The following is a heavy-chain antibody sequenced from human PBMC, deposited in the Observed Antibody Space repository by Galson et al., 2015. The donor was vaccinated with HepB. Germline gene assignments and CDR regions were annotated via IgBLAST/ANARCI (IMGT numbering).Heavy chain of an antibody. CDR1: GFTFSDHY. V-gene: IGHV3-72*01. CDR2: TRSKANSYTT. CDR3: ARGGLIVGTTLYYFDY. J-gene: IGHJ4*02. Sequence: SLRLSCAASGFTFSDHYVDWVRQAPGKGLEWVGRTRSKANSYTTEYAASVKGRFTISRDDSKNSLYLQMNSLKTEDTAVYYCARGGLIVGTTLYYFDYWGQGTLVTVSS. D-gene: IGHD1-26*01.